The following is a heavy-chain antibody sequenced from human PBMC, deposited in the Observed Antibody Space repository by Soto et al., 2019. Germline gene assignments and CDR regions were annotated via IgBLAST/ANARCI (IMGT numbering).Heavy chain of an antibody. CDR1: GYTFTSYD. V-gene: IGHV1-8*01. CDR3: ARVFHSPSYYYGMDV. J-gene: IGHJ6*02. Sequence: QVQLVQSGAEVKKPGASVKVSCKASGYTFTSYDINWVRQATGQGLEWMGWMNPNSGNTGYAQKFQGRVTRTRDTSISTAYMELSSLRSEDTAVYYCARVFHSPSYYYGMDVWGQGTTVTVSS. CDR2: MNPNSGNT. D-gene: IGHD2-21*01.